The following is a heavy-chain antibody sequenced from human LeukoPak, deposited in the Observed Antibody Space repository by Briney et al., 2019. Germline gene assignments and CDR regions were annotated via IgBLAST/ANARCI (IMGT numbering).Heavy chain of an antibody. CDR3: ARDNGDLNYYFDY. CDR2: ISSSSSYI. CDR1: GFTFSSYS. V-gene: IGHV3-21*01. J-gene: IGHJ4*02. Sequence: SGGSLRLSCAASGFTFSSYSMNWVRQAPGKGLEWVSSISSSSSYIYYADSVKGRFTISRDNAKNSLYLQMNSLRAEDTAVYYCARDNGDLNYYFDYWGQGTLVTVSS. D-gene: IGHD4-17*01.